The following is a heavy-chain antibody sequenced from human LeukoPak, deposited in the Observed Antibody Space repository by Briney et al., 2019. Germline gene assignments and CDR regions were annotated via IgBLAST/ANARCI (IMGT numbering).Heavy chain of an antibody. CDR3: ARGWLADSTVVTPYNY. V-gene: IGHV1-69*13. CDR2: ITPMFGIA. D-gene: IGHD4-23*01. CDR1: GGTFSSHE. J-gene: IGHJ4*02. Sequence: SVTVSCTASGGTFSSHEISWVRQAPGQGLEWMGGITPMFGIAKYAQKFQGRVTISAVESMSTVHMELSSLRSEDTAKYYCARGWLADSTVVTPYNYWGQGTVVTVSS.